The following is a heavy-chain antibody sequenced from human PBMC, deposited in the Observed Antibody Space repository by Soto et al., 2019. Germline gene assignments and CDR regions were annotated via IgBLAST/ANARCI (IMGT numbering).Heavy chain of an antibody. CDR1: GYSFITYW. Sequence: AESLKISCKGSGYSFITYWIAWVRQKPGKGLEWMGIIDPADSETKYSPSFQGQVTISADKSINTAYLQWSSLKASDTAMYYCARLGQGGYVQGMDVWGQGPTVPVSS. D-gene: IGHD5-12*01. CDR3: ARLGQGGYVQGMDV. V-gene: IGHV5-51*01. J-gene: IGHJ6*02. CDR2: IDPADSET.